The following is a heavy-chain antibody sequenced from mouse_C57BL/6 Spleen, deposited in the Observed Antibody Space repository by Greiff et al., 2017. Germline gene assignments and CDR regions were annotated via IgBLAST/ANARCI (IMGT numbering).Heavy chain of an antibody. V-gene: IGHV1-76*01. CDR3: AREGTYGNYLDY. CDR1: GYTFTDYY. J-gene: IGHJ2*01. D-gene: IGHD2-1*01. CDR2: IYPGSGNT. Sequence: QVQLQQSGAELVRPGASVKLSCKASGYTFTDYYINWVKQRPGQGLEWIARIYPGSGNTYYNEKFKGKATLTAEKSSSTAYMQLSSLTSEDSAVYCCAREGTYGNYLDYWGKGTTLTVSS.